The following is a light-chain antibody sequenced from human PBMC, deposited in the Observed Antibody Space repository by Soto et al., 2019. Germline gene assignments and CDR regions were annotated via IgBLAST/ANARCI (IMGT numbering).Light chain of an antibody. V-gene: IGKV1-5*03. Sequence: DIQMTQSSSTLSASVGDRVTITCRASQSISSWLAWYQQKPGKAPKLPIYKASSLESGVPSRFSGSGSGTEFTLTISSLQPDDFATYYCQQYNSYSTFGQGTKVEIK. J-gene: IGKJ1*01. CDR3: QQYNSYST. CDR2: KAS. CDR1: QSISSW.